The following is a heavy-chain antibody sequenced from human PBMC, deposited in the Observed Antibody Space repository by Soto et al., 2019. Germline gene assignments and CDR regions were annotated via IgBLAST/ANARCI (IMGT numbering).Heavy chain of an antibody. CDR2: LSRSGTT. J-gene: IGHJ4*02. CDR3: AREIWGGPLDY. D-gene: IGHD3-16*01. CDR1: GFTFSTYT. V-gene: IGHV3-23*01. Sequence: GGSLRLSCAASGFTFSTYTMSWVRQAPGRGLEWVSTLSRSGTTYYADPAKGRFTISRDNSKNTLYLQMSSLRAEDTAIYYCAREIWGGPLDYWGQGTLVTVSS.